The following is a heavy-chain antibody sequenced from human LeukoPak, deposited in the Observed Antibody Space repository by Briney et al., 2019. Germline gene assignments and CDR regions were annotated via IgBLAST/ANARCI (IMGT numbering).Heavy chain of an antibody. CDR3: VRDNPRCCGVVPVKIDDF. CDR2: ISSSGSTI. V-gene: IGHV3-11*04. Sequence: GSLRLSCAASGFTFSDYYMSWIRQAPGKGLEWVSYISSSGSTIYYADSVKGRFTISRDNAKNSLYLQMNSLRAEDTAVYYCVRDNPRCCGVVPVKIDDFWGQGTLVTVSS. CDR1: GFTFSDYY. D-gene: IGHD2-15*01. J-gene: IGHJ4*02.